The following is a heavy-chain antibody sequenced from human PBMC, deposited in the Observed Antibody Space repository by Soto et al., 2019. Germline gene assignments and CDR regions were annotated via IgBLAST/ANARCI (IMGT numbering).Heavy chain of an antibody. D-gene: IGHD2-15*01. V-gene: IGHV1-69*08. J-gene: IGHJ6*04. Sequence: QVHLVQSGAEVTKPGSSVTVSCKASGGIFSSLTFSWVRQAPGQGLEWVGRIIPVLGTTVNKETFQGRVTISADKSTNTVYMELSSLTSEDTAIYYCASARISALPLYYMDIWGKGTTVNVSS. CDR2: IIPVLGTT. CDR3: ASARISALPLYYMDI. CDR1: GGIFSSLT.